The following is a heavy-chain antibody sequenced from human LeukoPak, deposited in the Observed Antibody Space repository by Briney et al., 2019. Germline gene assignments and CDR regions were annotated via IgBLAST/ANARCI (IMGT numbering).Heavy chain of an antibody. V-gene: IGHV3-9*01. CDR1: GFTFDDYA. Sequence: PGRSLRLSCAASGFTFDDYAMHWVRQAPGKGLGWVSGISWNSGSIGYGDSVKGRFTISRDNAKNSLYLQMNSLRAEDTALYYCAKDKLHLQLTGVAFDIWGQGTMVTVSS. CDR3: AKDKLHLQLTGVAFDI. J-gene: IGHJ3*02. CDR2: ISWNSGSI. D-gene: IGHD7-27*01.